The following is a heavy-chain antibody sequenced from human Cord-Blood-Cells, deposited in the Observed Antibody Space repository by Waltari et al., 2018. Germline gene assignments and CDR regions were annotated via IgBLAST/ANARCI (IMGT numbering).Heavy chain of an antibody. J-gene: IGHJ3*02. CDR3: ARDSPYSSSSSRAFDI. V-gene: IGHV1-69*06. Sequence: QVQLVQSGAAVKKPGSSVKVSCKASGGPFSSYAISWVRQAPGQGLAWMGGIIPIFGTANYAQKFQGRVTITADKSTSTAYMELSSLRSEDTAVYYCARDSPYSSSSSRAFDIWGQGTMVTVSS. CDR2: IIPIFGTA. CDR1: GGPFSSYA. D-gene: IGHD6-6*01.